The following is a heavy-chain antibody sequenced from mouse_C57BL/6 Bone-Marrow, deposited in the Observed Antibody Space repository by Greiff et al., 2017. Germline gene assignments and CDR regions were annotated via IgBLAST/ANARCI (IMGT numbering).Heavy chain of an antibody. D-gene: IGHD3-2*02. CDR2: IYPSDSET. V-gene: IGHV1-61*01. Sequence: QVQLQQPGAELVRPGSSVKLSCKASGYTFTSYWMDWVKQRPGQGLEWIGNIYPSDSETHYNQKFKDKATLTVDKSSSTAYMQLSSLTSGDSAVYYCARRSSGWFAYWGQGTLVTVSA. CDR1: GYTFTSYW. J-gene: IGHJ3*01. CDR3: ARRSSGWFAY.